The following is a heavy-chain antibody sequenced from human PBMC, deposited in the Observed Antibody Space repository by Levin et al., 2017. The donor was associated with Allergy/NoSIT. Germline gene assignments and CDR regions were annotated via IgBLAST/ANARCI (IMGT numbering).Heavy chain of an antibody. CDR1: GGSISSSSYY. CDR2: IYYSGST. Sequence: PSETLSLTCTVSGGSISSSSYYWGWIRQPPGKGLEWIGSIYYSGSTYDNPSLKSRVTLSVDTSKNQFSLKLSSVTAADTALYYCARLLYDSRGYYYFDYWGQGTLVTVSS. V-gene: IGHV4-39*01. CDR3: ARLLYDSRGYYYFDY. J-gene: IGHJ4*02. D-gene: IGHD3-22*01.